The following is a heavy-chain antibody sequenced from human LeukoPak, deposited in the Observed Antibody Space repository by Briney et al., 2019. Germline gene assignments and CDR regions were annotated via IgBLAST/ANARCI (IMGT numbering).Heavy chain of an antibody. CDR3: ARDTGRFGELPYGLIDY. CDR2: ISYDGSNK. Sequence: GGSLRLSCAASGFTFSSYAMHWVRQAPGKGLEWVAVISYDGSNKYYADSVKGRFTISRDNSKNTLYLQMNSLRAEDTAVYYCARDTGRFGELPYGLIDYWGQGTLVTVSS. V-gene: IGHV3-30-3*01. CDR1: GFTFSSYA. J-gene: IGHJ4*02. D-gene: IGHD3-10*01.